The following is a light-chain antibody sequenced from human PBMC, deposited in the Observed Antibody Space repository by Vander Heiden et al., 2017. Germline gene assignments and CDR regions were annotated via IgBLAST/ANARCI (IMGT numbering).Light chain of an antibody. Sequence: QSVLPHPPSASGTPGQRSTVACSGSSSNFGSNTVNWNNPPPGTAPKLLIYSNNQRPSGVPDRFSGSKSGTSASLAISGLQSEDEADYYCAAWDDSLNVVVFGGGTKLTVL. CDR2: SNN. J-gene: IGLJ2*01. V-gene: IGLV1-44*01. CDR1: SSNFGSNT. CDR3: AAWDDSLNVVV.